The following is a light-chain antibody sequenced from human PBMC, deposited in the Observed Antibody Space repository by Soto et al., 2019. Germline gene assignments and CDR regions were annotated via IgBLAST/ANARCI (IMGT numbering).Light chain of an antibody. CDR3: CSFAGNYIYV. V-gene: IGLV2-11*01. CDR1: SSDVGGYNY. J-gene: IGLJ1*01. CDR2: DVS. Sequence: QSALTQPRSVSGSPGQSVTISCTGTSSDVGGYNYVSWYLQHPGKAPKVMIYDVSKRPSGVPDRFSGSKSGNTASLTISGLQSEDEADYYCCSFAGNYIYVSGNGTKVTVL.